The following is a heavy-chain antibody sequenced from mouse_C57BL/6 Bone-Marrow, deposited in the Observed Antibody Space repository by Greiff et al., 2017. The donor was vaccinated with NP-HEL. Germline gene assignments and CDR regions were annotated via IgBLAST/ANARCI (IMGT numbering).Heavy chain of an antibody. Sequence: VQLKESGPELVKPGASVKISCKASGYSFTGYDMNWVKQSPEKSLEWIGEINPSTGGTTYNQKFKAKATLTVDKSSSTAYMQLKSLTSEDSAVYYCARRGYFYWYFDVWGTGTTVTVSS. CDR1: GYSFTGYD. CDR3: ARRGYFYWYFDV. J-gene: IGHJ1*03. CDR2: INPSTGGT. V-gene: IGHV1-42*01. D-gene: IGHD2-3*01.